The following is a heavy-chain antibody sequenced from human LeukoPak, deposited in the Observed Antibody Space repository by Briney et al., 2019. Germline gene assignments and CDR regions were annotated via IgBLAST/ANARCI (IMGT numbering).Heavy chain of an antibody. Sequence: GGSLRLSCAASGFTFDDYAMHWVRQGPGKGLEWVSGISWNSGSMGYADSVKGRFTISRDNAKNSLYLQMDSLRAEDTALYYCAKDISGKYGVDYWGQGTLVTVSS. J-gene: IGHJ4*02. V-gene: IGHV3-9*01. CDR1: GFTFDDYA. CDR2: ISWNSGSM. D-gene: IGHD2-2*01. CDR3: AKDISGKYGVDY.